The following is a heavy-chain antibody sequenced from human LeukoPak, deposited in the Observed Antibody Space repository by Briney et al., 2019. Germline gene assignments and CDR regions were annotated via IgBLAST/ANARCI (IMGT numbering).Heavy chain of an antibody. CDR1: GFTFSSYG. V-gene: IGHV3-30*02. D-gene: IGHD3-16*01. CDR2: IRYDGSNK. CDR3: AKGLVTTFGFTAFDI. Sequence: GGSLRLSCAASGFTFSSYGMHWVRQAPGKGLEWVAFIRYDGSNKYYADSVKGRFTISRDNSKNTLYLQMNSLRAEDTAVYYCAKGLVTTFGFTAFDIWGQGTMVTVSS. J-gene: IGHJ3*02.